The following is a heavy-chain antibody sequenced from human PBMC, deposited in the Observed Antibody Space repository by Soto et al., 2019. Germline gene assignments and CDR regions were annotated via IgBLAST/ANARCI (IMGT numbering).Heavy chain of an antibody. CDR3: ARGGLLLQNWFDP. CDR1: GYSFTSNA. V-gene: IGHV1-18*04. Sequence: GASVKVSCKTSGYSFTSNAITWVRQAPGQGLEWMGWISTYSGDPNYAQKFQGRVTMTTDTSTSTAYMELRSLRSDDTAVYYCARGGLLLQNWFDPWGQGTLVTVSS. J-gene: IGHJ5*02. CDR2: ISTYSGDP. D-gene: IGHD2-15*01.